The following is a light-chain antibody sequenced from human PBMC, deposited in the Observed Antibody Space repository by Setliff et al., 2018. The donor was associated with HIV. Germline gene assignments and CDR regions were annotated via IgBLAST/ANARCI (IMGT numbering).Light chain of an antibody. CDR1: SSDVGSYNL. Sequence: QSALTQPASVSGSPGQSITISCTGTSSDVGSYNLVSWYQQHPGKAPKLMIYEFSKRPSGVSNRFSGSKSGNTASLTISGLQAEDEADYYCCSYAGSRIFYVFGTGTKVTVL. CDR3: CSYAGSRIFYV. J-gene: IGLJ1*01. CDR2: EFS. V-gene: IGLV2-23*02.